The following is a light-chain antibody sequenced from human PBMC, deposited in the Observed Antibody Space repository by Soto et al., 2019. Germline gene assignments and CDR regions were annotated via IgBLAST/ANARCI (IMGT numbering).Light chain of an antibody. CDR1: QGISNY. Sequence: DIQMTQSPSSLSASVGDRVAITCRASQGISNYLAWYQQKPGKVPKLLIYAASTLQSGVPSRFSGSGSGTEFTFPNRRLQPEDVATFYCQKDNSASYTFGQGTKLEIK. CDR3: QKDNSASYT. V-gene: IGKV1-27*01. CDR2: AAS. J-gene: IGKJ2*01.